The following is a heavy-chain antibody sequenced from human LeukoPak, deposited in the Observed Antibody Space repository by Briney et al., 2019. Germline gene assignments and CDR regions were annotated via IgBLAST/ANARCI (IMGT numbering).Heavy chain of an antibody. CDR2: INPNSGGT. Sequence: ASVKVSCKASGDSFTDYYMHWVRQAPGQGLEWLGWINPNSGGTNYAQKFRGRVTMTRDTSITTAYMELSRLRSDDTAVYYCARGPLRGVRQKNWFDPWGQGTLVTVSS. CDR1: GDSFTDYY. V-gene: IGHV1-2*02. D-gene: IGHD3-10*01. CDR3: ARGPLRGVRQKNWFDP. J-gene: IGHJ5*02.